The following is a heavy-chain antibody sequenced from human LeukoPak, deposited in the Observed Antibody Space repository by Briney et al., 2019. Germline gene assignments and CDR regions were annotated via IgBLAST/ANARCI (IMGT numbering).Heavy chain of an antibody. J-gene: IGHJ4*02. Sequence: PGGSLRLSCAASGFTFSSYAMSWVRQAPGKGLEWVSAISGSGGSTYYADSVKGRFTISRDSSKNTLYLQMNSLRAEDTAVYYCARSEMATIISCPDYWGQGTLVTVSS. CDR1: GFTFSSYA. D-gene: IGHD5-24*01. CDR2: ISGSGGST. CDR3: ARSEMATIISCPDY. V-gene: IGHV3-23*01.